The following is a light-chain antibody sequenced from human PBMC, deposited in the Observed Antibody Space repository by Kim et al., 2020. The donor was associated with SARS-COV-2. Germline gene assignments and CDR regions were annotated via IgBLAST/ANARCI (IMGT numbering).Light chain of an antibody. J-gene: IGLJ1*01. CDR2: GKN. CDR1: SLRNYY. Sequence: GHTVRITCQGDSLRNYYANWYQQKPGQAPVLVIYGKNNRPSGIPDRFSGSSSGNTASMTITGAQAEDEADYYCNSRDSSGNHLGVFGTGTKVTVL. CDR3: NSRDSSGNHLGV. V-gene: IGLV3-19*01.